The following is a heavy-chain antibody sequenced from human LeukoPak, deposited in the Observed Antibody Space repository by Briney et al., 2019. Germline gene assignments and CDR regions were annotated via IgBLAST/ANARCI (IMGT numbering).Heavy chain of an antibody. J-gene: IGHJ4*02. V-gene: IGHV1-3*03. CDR1: GGTFSSYA. D-gene: IGHD4-17*01. CDR2: INAGNGNT. Sequence: GASAKVSCKASGGTFSSYAISWVRQAPGQGLEWMGWINAGNGNTKYSQEFQGRVTITRDTSASTAYMELSSLRSEDMAVYYCARALYGDYFPYFDYWGQGTLVTVSS. CDR3: ARALYGDYFPYFDY.